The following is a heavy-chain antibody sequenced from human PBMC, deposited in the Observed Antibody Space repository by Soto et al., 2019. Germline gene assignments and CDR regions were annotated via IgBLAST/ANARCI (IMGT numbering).Heavy chain of an antibody. CDR3: ARDVVISGTRWFDP. D-gene: IGHD2-2*01. CDR1: GYTITNYG. Sequence: GASVKVSCKASGYTITNYGISWVRQAPGQGLEWMGWISADNGNTNYAQKVQGRVTMTTDTSTNTAYMDLRSLQSDDTAVYFCARDVVISGTRWFDPWGQGTLVTVS. J-gene: IGHJ5*02. V-gene: IGHV1-18*01. CDR2: ISADNGNT.